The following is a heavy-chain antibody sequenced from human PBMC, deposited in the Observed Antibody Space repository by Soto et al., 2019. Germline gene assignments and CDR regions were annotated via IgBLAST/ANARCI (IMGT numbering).Heavy chain of an antibody. V-gene: IGHV3-23*01. D-gene: IGHD1-26*01. Sequence: PGASLSLSCLASRFTFTSYAMSWVRQAPGKGLEWVAAISASGGATIHADSVKGRLTISRDNSKNTLYLQMNSLRAEDTAVYYCAKDVEGGSLFRGAFDYWGQGTQVTGS. CDR3: AKDVEGGSLFRGAFDY. J-gene: IGHJ4*02. CDR1: RFTFTSYA. CDR2: ISASGGAT.